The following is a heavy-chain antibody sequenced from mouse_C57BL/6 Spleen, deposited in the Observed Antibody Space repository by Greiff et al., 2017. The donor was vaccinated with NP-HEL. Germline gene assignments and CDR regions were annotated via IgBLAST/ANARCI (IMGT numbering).Heavy chain of an antibody. D-gene: IGHD1-1*01. J-gene: IGHJ1*03. CDR3: ARRYGSSYEWYFDV. CDR2: IYPGSGNT. V-gene: IGHV1-76*01. Sequence: QVQLKQSGAELVRPGASVKLSCKASGYTFTDYYINWVKQRPGQGLEWIARIYPGSGNTYYNEKFKGKATLTAEKSSSTAYMQLSSLTSEDSAVYFCARRYGSSYEWYFDVWGTGTTVTVSS. CDR1: GYTFTDYY.